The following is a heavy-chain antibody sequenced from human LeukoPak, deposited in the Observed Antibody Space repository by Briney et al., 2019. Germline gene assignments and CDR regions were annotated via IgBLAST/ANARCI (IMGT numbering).Heavy chain of an antibody. CDR3: ARVLGSHSGERYCSSTSCSLYYYYYMDV. J-gene: IGHJ6*03. V-gene: IGHV4-59*01. CDR1: GGSISSYY. CDR2: IYYSGST. Sequence: SETLSLTCTVSGGSISSYYWSWIRQPPGKGLEWIGYIYYSGSTNYNPSLKSRVTISVDTSKNQFSLKLSSVTAADTAVYYCARVLGSHSGERYCSSTSCSLYYYYYMDVWGKGTTVTVSS. D-gene: IGHD2-2*01.